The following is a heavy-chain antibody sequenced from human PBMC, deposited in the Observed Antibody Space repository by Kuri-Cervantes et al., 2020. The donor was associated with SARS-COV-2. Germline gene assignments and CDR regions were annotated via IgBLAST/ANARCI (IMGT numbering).Heavy chain of an antibody. Sequence: ESLKISCPVSGGSISSSSYYWGWIRQPPGKGLEWIGSIYYSGSTYYNPSLKSRVTISVDTSKNQFSLKLSSVTAADTAVYYCASGYITGTTVAYDPWGQGTLVTVSS. CDR3: ASGYITGTTVAYDP. CDR2: IYYSGST. V-gene: IGHV4-39*01. D-gene: IGHD1-7*01. J-gene: IGHJ5*02. CDR1: GGSISSSSYY.